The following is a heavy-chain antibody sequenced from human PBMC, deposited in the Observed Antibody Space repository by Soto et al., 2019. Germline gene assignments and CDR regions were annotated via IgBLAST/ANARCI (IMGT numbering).Heavy chain of an antibody. D-gene: IGHD6-6*01. Sequence: PGGSLRLSCAGSGFIFKNYALNWVRQAPGKGLEWVASITRDGYNKYYADSVKGRFTISRDNCRDTLSLQMTALTIEDSSVYYCTKSSGGSSSVGMDYWGQGTRVTVSS. CDR3: TKSSGGSSSVGMDY. V-gene: IGHV3-30*04. CDR1: GFIFKNYA. J-gene: IGHJ4*02. CDR2: ITRDGYNK.